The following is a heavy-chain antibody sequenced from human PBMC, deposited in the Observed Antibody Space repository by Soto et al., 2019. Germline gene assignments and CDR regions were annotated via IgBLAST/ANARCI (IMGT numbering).Heavy chain of an antibody. D-gene: IGHD3-3*01. CDR2: ISGSGGST. J-gene: IGHJ6*04. CDR3: AKDSDDFWSGYYDLGGSGSPMDV. Sequence: GGSLRLSCAASGFTFSSYAMSWVRQAPGKGLEWVSAISGSGGSTYYADSVKGRFTISRDNSKNTLYLQMNSLRAEDTAVYYCAKDSDDFWSGYYDLGGSGSPMDVWGKGTTVTVSS. CDR1: GFTFSSYA. V-gene: IGHV3-23*01.